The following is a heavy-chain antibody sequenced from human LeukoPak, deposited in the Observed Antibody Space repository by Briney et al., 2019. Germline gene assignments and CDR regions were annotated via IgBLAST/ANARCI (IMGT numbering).Heavy chain of an antibody. CDR1: GYSINNGYY. D-gene: IGHD1-26*01. V-gene: IGHV4-38-2*02. J-gene: IGHJ5*02. Sequence: SETLSLTCAVSGYSINNGYYWGWARPPPGKGWGGFGIFDPSGHTYYNTALKSRVAISSNTSKNQFFLRLTSVTAADTAVYYCAREKGNSRPGVGPKWFAPWGQGIVVTVSS. CDR3: AREKGNSRPGVGPKWFAP. CDR2: FDPSGHT.